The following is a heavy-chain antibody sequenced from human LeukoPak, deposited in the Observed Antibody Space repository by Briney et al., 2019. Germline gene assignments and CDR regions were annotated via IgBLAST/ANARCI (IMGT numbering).Heavy chain of an antibody. D-gene: IGHD3-22*01. V-gene: IGHV3-33*01. CDR2: IWYDGSNK. CDR1: GFTFSSYG. CDR3: ARGSYYYDSSGSPGFDYFDY. J-gene: IGHJ4*02. Sequence: GGSLRLSCAASGFTFSSYGMHWVRQAPGKGLEWVAVIWYDGSNKYYGDSVKGRFTISRDNSKNTLYLQMNSLRAEDTAVYYCARGSYYYDSSGSPGFDYFDYWGQGTLVTVSS.